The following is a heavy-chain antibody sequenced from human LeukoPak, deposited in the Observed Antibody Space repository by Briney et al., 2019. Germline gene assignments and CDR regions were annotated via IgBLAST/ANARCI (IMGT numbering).Heavy chain of an antibody. V-gene: IGHV3-74*01. CDR3: ARDFKEADP. Sequence: GGSLRLSCEDSEFTFSSYWMHWVRQAPGKGLVWVSRISTDGSSTSYADSVKGRFTISRDNAKKTMYLQMNSVRAEDTAVYYCARDFKEADPWGQGTLVTVSS. CDR1: EFTFSSYW. J-gene: IGHJ5*02. CDR2: ISTDGSST.